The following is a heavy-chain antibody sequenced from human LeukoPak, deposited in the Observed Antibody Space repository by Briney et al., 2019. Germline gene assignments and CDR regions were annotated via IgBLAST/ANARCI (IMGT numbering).Heavy chain of an antibody. CDR1: GGSMTTQH. CDR2: VFDSGRT. Sequence: SETLSPTCPVSGGSMTTQHWNWIRQTPGKGLDWIGYVFDSGRTKENPSLKSRVTLSADTSQNQLTLRLSSVTAADTAVYYCTTIKRGNIFGYFDFWGQGILVTVSS. D-gene: IGHD5-18*01. CDR3: TTIKRGNIFGYFDF. V-gene: IGHV4-59*11. J-gene: IGHJ4*02.